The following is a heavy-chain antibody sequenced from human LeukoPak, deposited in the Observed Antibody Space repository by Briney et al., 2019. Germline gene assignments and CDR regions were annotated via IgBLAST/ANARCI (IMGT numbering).Heavy chain of an antibody. CDR3: ARDSGYMDV. Sequence: PSETLSLTCTVSGYSISSGYYWGWIRQPPGKGLEWIGSIYHSGSTYYNPSLKSRVTISVDTSKNQFSLKLSSATAADTAVYYCARDSGYMDVWGKGTTVTVSS. CDR1: GYSISSGYY. CDR2: IYHSGST. V-gene: IGHV4-38-2*02. J-gene: IGHJ6*03.